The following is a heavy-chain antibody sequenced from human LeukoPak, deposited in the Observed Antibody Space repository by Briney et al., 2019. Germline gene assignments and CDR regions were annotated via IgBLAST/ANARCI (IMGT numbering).Heavy chain of an antibody. CDR1: GFTFSGYG. D-gene: IGHD2-15*01. Sequence: GGSLRLSCAASGFTFSGYGMHWVRQAPGKGLEWVAIIWDDGSYQYYADSVRGRFTVSRDNSRNTLYLQMNSLKGEDTAVYYCARGAYCSGSRCPGAFDIWGQGTMVTVSS. CDR3: ARGAYCSGSRCPGAFDI. CDR2: IWDDGSYQ. J-gene: IGHJ3*02. V-gene: IGHV3-33*01.